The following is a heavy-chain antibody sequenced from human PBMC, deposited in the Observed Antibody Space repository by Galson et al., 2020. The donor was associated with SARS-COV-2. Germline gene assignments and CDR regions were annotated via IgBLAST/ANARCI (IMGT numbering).Heavy chain of an antibody. Sequence: TGGSLRLSCAASGSSFSDSSLHWVRQAPGKGLEWVALITGKVNNYATAYGASMKGRFIISRDDSKNTAYLQMNSLKMEDTAVYYCSRLEVYKVGYYFNDGMDVWGQGTAVTVSS. CDR1: GSSFSDSS. D-gene: IGHD1-1*01. V-gene: IGHV3-73*01. J-gene: IGHJ6*02. CDR2: ITGKVNNYAT. CDR3: SRLEVYKVGYYFNDGMDV.